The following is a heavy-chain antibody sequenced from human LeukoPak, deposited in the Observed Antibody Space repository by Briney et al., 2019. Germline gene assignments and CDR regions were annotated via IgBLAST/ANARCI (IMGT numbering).Heavy chain of an antibody. Sequence: SETLSLTCAVYGGSFSGYYWSWIRQHPGKGLEWIGYIYYSGSTYYNPSLKSRVTISVDTSKNQFSLKLSSVTAADTAVYYCARAVGATHMETFGYWGQGTLVTVSS. V-gene: IGHV4-31*11. CDR3: ARAVGATHMETFGY. CDR2: IYYSGST. J-gene: IGHJ4*02. CDR1: GGSFSGYY. D-gene: IGHD1-26*01.